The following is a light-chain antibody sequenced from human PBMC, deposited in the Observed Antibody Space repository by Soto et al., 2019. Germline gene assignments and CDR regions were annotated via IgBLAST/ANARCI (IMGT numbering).Light chain of an antibody. J-gene: IGLJ3*02. V-gene: IGLV2-14*01. CDR2: EVT. CDR3: SSYTSRGTLV. CDR1: TSDIGAYNY. Sequence: QSALTQPASVSGSPEQSITISCTGTTSDIGAYNYVSWYQHNPGNAPKLVIYEVTNRPSGVSSRFSGSKSGSTASLTITGLQSDDEADYYCSSYTSRGTLVFGGGTKVTVL.